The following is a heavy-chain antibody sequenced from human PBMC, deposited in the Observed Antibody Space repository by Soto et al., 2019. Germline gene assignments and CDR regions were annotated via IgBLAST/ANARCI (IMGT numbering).Heavy chain of an antibody. CDR3: ARDLKRRGPIAVAGRYGMDV. CDR2: IWYDGSNK. Sequence: GGSLRLSCAASGFTFSSYGMHWVRQAPGKGLEWVAVIWYDGSNKYYADSVKGRFTISRDNSKNTLYLQMNSLRAEDTAVYYCARDLKRRGPIAVAGRYGMDVWGQGTTVTVSS. CDR1: GFTFSSYG. V-gene: IGHV3-33*01. D-gene: IGHD6-19*01. J-gene: IGHJ6*02.